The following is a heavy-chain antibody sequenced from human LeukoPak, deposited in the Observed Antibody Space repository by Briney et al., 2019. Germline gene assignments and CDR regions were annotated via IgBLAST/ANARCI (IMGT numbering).Heavy chain of an antibody. CDR2: ISTSISSI. V-gene: IGHV3-48*04. CDR1: GVNFNGYN. Sequence: GGSLRLACAASGVNFNGYNIHWGRRAPRKGLGWRSSISTSISSIYYADSVKGRFTISTDNAKNSLYLQMNSLRAEGTVVYYCARHRGFGQADVWGKGTTVPVSS. D-gene: IGHD3-10*01. CDR3: ARHRGFGQADV. J-gene: IGHJ6*04.